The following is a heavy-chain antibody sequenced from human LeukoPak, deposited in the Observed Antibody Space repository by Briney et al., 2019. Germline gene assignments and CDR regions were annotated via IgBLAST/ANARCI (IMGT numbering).Heavy chain of an antibody. D-gene: IGHD3-22*01. J-gene: IGHJ4*02. Sequence: ASVKVSCKASGYTFTSYGISWVRQAPGQGLEWMGWISAYNGNTNYAQKLQGRVTMTTDTSTSTAYMELRSPRSDDTAVYYCARDSYYYDSSGYLPDYWGQGTLVTVSS. CDR3: ARDSYYYDSSGYLPDY. V-gene: IGHV1-18*01. CDR2: ISAYNGNT. CDR1: GYTFTSYG.